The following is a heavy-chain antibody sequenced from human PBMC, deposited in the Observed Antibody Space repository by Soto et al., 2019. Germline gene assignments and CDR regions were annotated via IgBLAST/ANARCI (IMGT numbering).Heavy chain of an antibody. CDR1: GYTFTSYG. J-gene: IGHJ6*02. D-gene: IGHD3-3*01. V-gene: IGHV1-18*01. CDR3: ASYTPLNLGTFGVMITYYYYGMDV. Sequence: ASVKVSCKASGYTFTSYGISWVRQAPGQGLEWMGWISAYNTNTKYAQKLQGRVTMTTDTSTSTAYMELRSLRSDDTAVYYCASYTPLNLGTFGVMITYYYYGMDVWGQGTTVTVS. CDR2: ISAYNTNT.